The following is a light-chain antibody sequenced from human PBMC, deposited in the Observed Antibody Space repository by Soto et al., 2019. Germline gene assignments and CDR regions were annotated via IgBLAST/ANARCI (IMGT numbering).Light chain of an antibody. J-gene: IGKJ2*01. Sequence: DIQMTQSPSSLSASVGDRVTITCRASQGIGNSLAWYQQKPGKVPKLLIYVASTLQSGVASRFSGSGSGTDFTLTISSLQPEDVATYYSQNYNSAPYTFGQGTKPEIQ. CDR1: QGIGNS. CDR3: QNYNSAPYT. CDR2: VAS. V-gene: IGKV1-27*01.